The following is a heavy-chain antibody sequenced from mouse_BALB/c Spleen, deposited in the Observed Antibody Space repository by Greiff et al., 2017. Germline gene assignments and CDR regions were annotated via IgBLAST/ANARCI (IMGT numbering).Heavy chain of an antibody. D-gene: IGHD1-1*01. CDR2: ISSGGSYT. Sequence: EVKLVESGGGLVKPGGSLKLSCAASGFTFSSYAMSWVRQSPEKRLEWVAEISSGGSYTYYPDTVTGRFTISRDNAKNTLYLEMSSLRSEDTAMYYCAREGITTVVFDYWGQGTTLTVSS. CDR3: AREGITTVVFDY. CDR1: GFTFSSYA. J-gene: IGHJ2*01. V-gene: IGHV5-9-4*01.